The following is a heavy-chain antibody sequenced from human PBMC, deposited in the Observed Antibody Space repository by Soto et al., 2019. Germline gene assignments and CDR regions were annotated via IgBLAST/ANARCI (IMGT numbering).Heavy chain of an antibody. Sequence: GGSLRLSCAASGFTFSSYGMHWVRQAPGKGLEWVAVIWYDGSNKYYADSVKGRFTISRDNAKNTLYLQMNSLRAEETAVYYCARVTDYYGMDVWGHGTTVTVSS. CDR1: GFTFSSYG. V-gene: IGHV3-33*01. J-gene: IGHJ6*02. CDR3: ARVTDYYGMDV. D-gene: IGHD4-4*01. CDR2: IWYDGSNK.